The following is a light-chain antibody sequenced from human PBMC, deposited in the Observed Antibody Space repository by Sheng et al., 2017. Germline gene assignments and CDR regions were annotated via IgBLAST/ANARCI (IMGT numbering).Light chain of an antibody. CDR2: STS. V-gene: IGKV1-39*01. J-gene: IGKJ5*01. Sequence: DIQMTQSPSSLSASVGDRVTIICRASQSISTFLNWYQQKPGKAPKVLIYSTSSLQSGVPSRFSGSGSETDFTLTISSLQPEDSATYFCQQGYSTLITFGQGTRLEIK. CDR1: QSISTF. CDR3: QQGYSTLIT.